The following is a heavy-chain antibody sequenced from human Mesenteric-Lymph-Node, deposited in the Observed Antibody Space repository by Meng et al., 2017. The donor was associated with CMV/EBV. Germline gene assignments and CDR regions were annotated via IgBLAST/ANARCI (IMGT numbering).Heavy chain of an antibody. CDR1: GYTFTGYY. Sequence: SVKVSCKASGYTFTGYYMHWVRQAPGQGLEWMGWINPNSGGTNYAQKFQGRVTMTRDTSISTAYMELSRLSSDDTAVYYCARPLVIGYGYGGYAFDIWGQGTMVTVSS. D-gene: IGHD5-18*01. CDR3: ARPLVIGYGYGGYAFDI. V-gene: IGHV1-2*02. CDR2: INPNSGGT. J-gene: IGHJ3*02.